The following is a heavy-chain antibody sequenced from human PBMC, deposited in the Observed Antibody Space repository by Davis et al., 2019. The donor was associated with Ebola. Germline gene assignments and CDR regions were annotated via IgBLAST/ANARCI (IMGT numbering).Heavy chain of an antibody. CDR2: FDPEDGET. V-gene: IGHV1-24*01. CDR1: GYTLTELS. D-gene: IGHD3-10*01. CDR3: ATSSGSYTKGYYYYGMDV. Sequence: ASVQVSCKVSGYTLTELSMHWVRQAPGKGLEWMGGFDPEDGETIYAQKFQGRVTMTEDTSTDTAYMELSSLRSEDTAVYYCATSSGSYTKGYYYYGMDVWGQGTTVTVSS. J-gene: IGHJ6*02.